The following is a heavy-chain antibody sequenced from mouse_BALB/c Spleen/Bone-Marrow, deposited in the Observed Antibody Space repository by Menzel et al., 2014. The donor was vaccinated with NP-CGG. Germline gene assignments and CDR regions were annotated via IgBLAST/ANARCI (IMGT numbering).Heavy chain of an antibody. D-gene: IGHD3-1*01. CDR3: ARGGARATGWFAY. CDR1: GYSITSDYA. Sequence: EVQLQQSGPGLVKPSQSLPLTCTVTGYSITSDYAWNWIRQFPGNKLEWMGYISYSGSTSYNPSLKSRISITRDTSKNQFFLQLNSVTTEDTATYYCARGGARATGWFAYWGQGTLVTVSA. V-gene: IGHV3-2*02. J-gene: IGHJ3*01. CDR2: ISYSGST.